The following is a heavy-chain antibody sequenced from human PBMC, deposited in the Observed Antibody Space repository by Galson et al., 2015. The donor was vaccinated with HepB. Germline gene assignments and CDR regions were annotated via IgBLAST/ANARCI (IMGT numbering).Heavy chain of an antibody. Sequence: SLRLSCAASGFTFSSYGMHWVRQAPGKGLEWAAVIWYDGSSKYYADSVKGRFTISRDNNKNTLYLQMDSLRAEDTAVYYCARQGFLSGNYYGEVDCWGQGTLVTVSS. D-gene: IGHD1-26*01. CDR1: GFTFSSYG. V-gene: IGHV3-33*01. CDR2: IWYDGSSK. J-gene: IGHJ4*02. CDR3: ARQGFLSGNYYGEVDC.